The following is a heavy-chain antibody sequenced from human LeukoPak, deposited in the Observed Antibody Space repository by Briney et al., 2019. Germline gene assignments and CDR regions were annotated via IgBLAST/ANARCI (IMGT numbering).Heavy chain of an antibody. CDR3: TTDWACDLTGCRRIDY. V-gene: IGHV3-9*03. J-gene: IGHJ4*02. D-gene: IGHD3-9*01. CDR2: ISWNSGSI. CDR1: GFTFDDYA. Sequence: GGSLRLSCAASGFTFDDYAMHWVRQAPGKGLEWVSGISWNSGSIGYADSVKGRFTISRDNAKNSLYLQMNSLRAEDMALYYCTTDWACDLTGCRRIDYWGQGTLVTVSS.